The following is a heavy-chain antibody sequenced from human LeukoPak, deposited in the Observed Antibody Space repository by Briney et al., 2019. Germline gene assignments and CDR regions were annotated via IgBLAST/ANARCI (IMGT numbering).Heavy chain of an antibody. Sequence: PGGSLRLSCAAWVYCLRNFGMMWLRQAPGKGLEWVSSITSSSSFIYYADSVKGRFTVSRDNAKNSLFLQMSSLRAEATAVYYSAKNRNTRYDYWGQGTLVTVSS. D-gene: IGHD1-14*01. CDR3: AKNRNTRYDY. CDR1: VYCLRNFG. V-gene: IGHV3-21*01. J-gene: IGHJ4*02. CDR2: ITSSSSFI.